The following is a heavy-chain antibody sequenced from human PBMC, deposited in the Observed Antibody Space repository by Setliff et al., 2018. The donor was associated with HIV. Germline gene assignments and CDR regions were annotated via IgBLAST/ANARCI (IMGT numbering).Heavy chain of an antibody. V-gene: IGHV4-39*01. J-gene: IGHJ5*02. Sequence: TSETLSLTCSVSGASISSSPYYWAWIRQPPGKGLEWIATISYSGSTHYNLALMSRVIISMDTSRNQFSVKLSSVTAADTAIYYCATLNFPLNWFDPWGQGTPVTVSS. CDR2: ISYSGST. CDR1: GASISSSPYY. CDR3: ATLNFPLNWFDP.